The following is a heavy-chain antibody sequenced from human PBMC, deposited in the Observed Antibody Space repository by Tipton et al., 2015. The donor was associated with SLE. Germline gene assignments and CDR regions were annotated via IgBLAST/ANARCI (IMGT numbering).Heavy chain of an antibody. Sequence: QLVQSGAELKKPGDSLKISCRASGYRFSNYWIGWVRQQPGKGLEWMGIIYPGDSDIRYSPSFQGQVTISGDESVNTAYLQWSSLKASDTAIYYCARRGGSLNYFDSWGQGTLATVSS. CDR1: GYRFSNYW. V-gene: IGHV5-51*03. D-gene: IGHD3-16*01. CDR3: ARRGGSLNYFDS. J-gene: IGHJ4*02. CDR2: IYPGDSDI.